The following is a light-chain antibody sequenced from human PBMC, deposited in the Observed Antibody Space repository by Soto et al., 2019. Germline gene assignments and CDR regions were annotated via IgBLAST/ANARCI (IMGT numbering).Light chain of an antibody. CDR3: QQRSDWPST. J-gene: IGKJ4*01. Sequence: EIVLTQSPATLSLSPGDRATLSCRASQSVGSYLGWYQQRPGQALRLLIYDASNRATGIPARFSGSGSGTDFTLTISSLEPEDFAVYYCQQRSDWPSTVGGGTKVEIK. V-gene: IGKV3-11*01. CDR2: DAS. CDR1: QSVGSY.